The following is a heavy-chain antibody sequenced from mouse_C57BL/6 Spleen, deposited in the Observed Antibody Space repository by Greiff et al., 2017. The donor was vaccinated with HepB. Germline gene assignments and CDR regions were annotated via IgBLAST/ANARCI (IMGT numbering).Heavy chain of an antibody. D-gene: IGHD1-1*01. CDR2: IHPNSGST. CDR3: ARSGYYGSSLYYYAMDY. J-gene: IGHJ4*01. CDR1: GYTFTSYW. Sequence: VQLQQSGAELVKPGASVKLSCKASGYTFTSYWMHWVKQRPGQGLEWIGMIHPNSGSTNYNEKFKSKATLTVDKSSSTAYMQLSSLTSEDSAVYYCARSGYYGSSLYYYAMDYWGQGTSVTVSS. V-gene: IGHV1-64*01.